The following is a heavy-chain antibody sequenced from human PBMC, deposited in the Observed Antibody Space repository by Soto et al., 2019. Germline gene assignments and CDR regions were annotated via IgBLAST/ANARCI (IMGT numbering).Heavy chain of an antibody. Sequence: GGSLRLSCAASGFTFSSYAMHWVRQAPGKGLEWVAVISYDGSNKYYADSVKGRFTISRDNSKNTLYLQMNSLRAEDTAVYYCARDLMRAAAAAQKYYYYGMDVWGQGTTVTVSS. CDR1: GFTFSSYA. D-gene: IGHD6-13*01. CDR3: ARDLMRAAAAAQKYYYYGMDV. J-gene: IGHJ6*02. V-gene: IGHV3-30-3*01. CDR2: ISYDGSNK.